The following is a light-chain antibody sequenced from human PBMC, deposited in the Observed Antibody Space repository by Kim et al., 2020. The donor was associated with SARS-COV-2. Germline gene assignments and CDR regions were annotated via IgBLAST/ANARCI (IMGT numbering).Light chain of an antibody. CDR3: QKYNSAPWT. J-gene: IGKJ1*01. Sequence: IQMTQSPSSLSASLGDRVTITCRASQDIANSLAWYQQKPGKVPKVLIYAASTLQSGVPSQFSGSGSGTEFTLTIGSLQTEDVATYYCQKYNSAPWTFGPGTKVDIK. CDR1: QDIANS. CDR2: AAS. V-gene: IGKV1-27*01.